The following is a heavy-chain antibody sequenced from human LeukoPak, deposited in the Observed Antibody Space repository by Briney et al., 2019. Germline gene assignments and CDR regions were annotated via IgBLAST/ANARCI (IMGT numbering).Heavy chain of an antibody. V-gene: IGHV3-11*05. Sequence: GGALRLSCAASGFTFSDYNMTWIRRAPGKGLERVSNISSSSGFTKYADSVRGRITTSTDNAKNSLYLQRNTLRVGDTAVYYCARGSPPGDWGQGTRVSVSS. J-gene: IGHJ4*02. CDR2: ISSSSGFT. CDR1: GFTFSDYN. CDR3: ARGSPPGD. D-gene: IGHD3-16*01.